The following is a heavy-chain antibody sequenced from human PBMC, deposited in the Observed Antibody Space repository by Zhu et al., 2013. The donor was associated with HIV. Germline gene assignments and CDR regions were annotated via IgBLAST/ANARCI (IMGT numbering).Heavy chain of an antibody. CDR2: INPNSGGT. V-gene: IGHV1-2*02. Sequence: QVQLVQSGAEVKKPGASVKVSCKASGYTFTGYYMHWVRQAPGQGLEWMGWINPNSGGTNYAQKFQGRVTMTRDTSINTAYMELSRLRSDDTAVYFCARDLRLTAFNYPDGRNYYYAFDIWGQGTMVTVSS. D-gene: IGHD3-22*01. CDR1: GYTFTGYY. J-gene: IGHJ3*02. CDR3: ARDLRLTAFNYPDGRNYYYAFDI.